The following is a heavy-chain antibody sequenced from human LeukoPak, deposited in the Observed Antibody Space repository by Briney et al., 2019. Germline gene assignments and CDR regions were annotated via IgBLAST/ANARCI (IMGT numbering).Heavy chain of an antibody. CDR3: ARLNGIVEVPVPTPNHAFDI. D-gene: IGHD2-2*02. CDR1: GYSFTDYW. Sequence: GESLKISCKGSGYSFTDYWIGWVRQMPGKGLEWMGIIYPGDSDTRYSPSFQGQVTISADKSINTAYLQWSSLKASDTAIYYCARLNGIVEVPVPTPNHAFDIWGQGTMVTVSS. J-gene: IGHJ3*02. V-gene: IGHV5-51*01. CDR2: IYPGDSDT.